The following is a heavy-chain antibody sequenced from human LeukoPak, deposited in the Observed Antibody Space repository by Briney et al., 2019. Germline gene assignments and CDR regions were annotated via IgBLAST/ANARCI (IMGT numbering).Heavy chain of an antibody. Sequence: PGGSLRLSCAASGFTFSTYAMSWVRQAPGKGLEWVANINQDRSAQYYVDSVKGQFTISRDNAKNSLYLQMNSLRAEDTAVYYCATNWNYRFDYWGQGTLVTVSS. D-gene: IGHD1-7*01. J-gene: IGHJ4*02. CDR2: INQDRSAQ. CDR3: ATNWNYRFDY. V-gene: IGHV3-7*01. CDR1: GFTFSTYA.